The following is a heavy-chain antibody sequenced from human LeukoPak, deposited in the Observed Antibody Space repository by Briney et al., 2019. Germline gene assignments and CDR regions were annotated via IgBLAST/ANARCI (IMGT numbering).Heavy chain of an antibody. CDR3: AREKGGYSGYDYQYYYYGMDV. CDR2: INSDGSSA. Sequence: GGSLRLSCAASGFTFSSYWVHWVRQAPGKGLVWVSRINSDGSSASYADSVKGRFTISRDNAKNTLYLQMNSLRAEDTAVYYCAREKGGYSGYDYQYYYYGMDVWGQGTTVTVSS. J-gene: IGHJ6*02. CDR1: GFTFSSYW. V-gene: IGHV3-74*01. D-gene: IGHD5-12*01.